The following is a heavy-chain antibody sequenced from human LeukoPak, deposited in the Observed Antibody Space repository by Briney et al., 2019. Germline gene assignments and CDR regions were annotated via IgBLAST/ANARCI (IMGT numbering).Heavy chain of an antibody. J-gene: IGHJ5*02. D-gene: IGHD3-3*01. Sequence: SETLSLSCTVSGASISNSAYYWLWIRQPPGEGLECIGTVHYSGSTFYNPSLRSRVNISVDTSKNQFSLQLSSVTAADTAVYYCARLFFVIDTWGQGTLVTVSS. CDR1: GASISNSAYY. CDR3: ARLFFVIDT. V-gene: IGHV4-39*01. CDR2: VHYSGST.